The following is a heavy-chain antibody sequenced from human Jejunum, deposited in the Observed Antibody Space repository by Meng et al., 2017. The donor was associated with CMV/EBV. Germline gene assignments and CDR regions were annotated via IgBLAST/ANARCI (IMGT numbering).Heavy chain of an antibody. V-gene: IGHV5-51*01. J-gene: IGHJ4*02. D-gene: IGHD3-3*01. CDR2: IYPSDSKT. Sequence: SLPTCWIGWVRQMPGKGLEYMGIIYPSDSKTIYSPSFPGQVTLSADKSIDTAYLQLSSLKASDTAIYYCARTSYNFWSGYYSYFDYWGQGTLVTVSS. CDR3: ARTSYNFWSGYYSYFDY. CDR1: SLPTCW.